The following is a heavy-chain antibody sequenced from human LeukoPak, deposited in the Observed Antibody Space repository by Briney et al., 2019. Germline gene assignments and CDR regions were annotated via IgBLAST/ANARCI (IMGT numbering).Heavy chain of an antibody. Sequence: GGSLRLSRTTSGFAFDDFAMSWVRQPAGKGLEWVGFIRRRAYGGAAEYAASVKGRFIISRDDSKGIAYLQMNSLKTEDTAVHYCSRNGLVDFDYWGQGSRVIVSP. CDR3: SRNGLVDFDY. V-gene: IGHV3-49*04. CDR2: IRRRAYGGAA. CDR1: GFAFDDFA. J-gene: IGHJ4*02.